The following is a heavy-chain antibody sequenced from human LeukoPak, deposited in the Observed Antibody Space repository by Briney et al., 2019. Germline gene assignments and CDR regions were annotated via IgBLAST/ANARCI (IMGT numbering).Heavy chain of an antibody. V-gene: IGHV3-23*01. D-gene: IGHD3-10*01. J-gene: IGHJ6*03. CDR3: AKVMKGSERLTMVRGVIIKTAGLYYMDV. CDR2: ISGSGGST. Sequence: GGSLRLSCAASGLTFSSYAMSWVRQAPGKGLEWVSAISGSGGSTNYADSVKGRFTISRDNSKNTVYLQMNSLRAEDTAVYYCAKVMKGSERLTMVRGVIIKTAGLYYMDVWGKGTTVTVSS. CDR1: GLTFSSYA.